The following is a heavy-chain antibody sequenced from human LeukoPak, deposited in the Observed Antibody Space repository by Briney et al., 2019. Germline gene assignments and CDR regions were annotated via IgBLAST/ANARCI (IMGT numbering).Heavy chain of an antibody. Sequence: PSQTLSLTCTVSGGSISSGGFHWSWIRQLPGKGREWIGYIYYSGTTAYSPSLKSRVTMSIDTSKNQFSLNLSSVTAADTAVYYCARDRITMVRGVDGMDVWGQGTTVTVSS. J-gene: IGHJ6*02. V-gene: IGHV4-31*03. CDR3: ARDRITMVRGVDGMDV. CDR1: GGSISSGGFH. CDR2: IYYSGTT. D-gene: IGHD3-10*01.